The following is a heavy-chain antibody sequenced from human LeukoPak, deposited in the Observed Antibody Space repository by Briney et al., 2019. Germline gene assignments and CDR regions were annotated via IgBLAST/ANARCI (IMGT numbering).Heavy chain of an antibody. CDR3: ARGGRGLLWFRDALDV. J-gene: IGHJ3*01. CDR1: GFTFSTYA. D-gene: IGHD5-18*01. Sequence: PGGSLRLSCAASGFTFSTYAMHWVRQAPGKGLEWVAFSSYDGGNKYHADSLEGRFTISRDNSKNTLYLQMNSLRGEDTAVYYCARGGRGLLWFRDALDVWGQGTKVTVSS. V-gene: IGHV3-30-3*01. CDR2: SSYDGGNK.